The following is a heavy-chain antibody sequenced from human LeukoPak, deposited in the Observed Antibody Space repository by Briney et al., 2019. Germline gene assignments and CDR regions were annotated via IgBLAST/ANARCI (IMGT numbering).Heavy chain of an antibody. CDR3: ASGFLEWLSHFDY. Sequence: GGSLRLSCVASGFSVNSNYMSWIRQAPGKGLEWVSVIYSDGRTYYADSVKGRFTISRDNSKNTLYLQMNSLRAEDTAVYYCASGFLEWLSHFDYWGQGTLVTVSS. CDR2: IYSDGRT. V-gene: IGHV3-53*05. CDR1: GFSVNSNY. D-gene: IGHD3-3*01. J-gene: IGHJ4*02.